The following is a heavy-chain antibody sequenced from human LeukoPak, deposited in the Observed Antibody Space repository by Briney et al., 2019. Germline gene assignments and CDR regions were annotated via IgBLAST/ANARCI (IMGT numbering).Heavy chain of an antibody. D-gene: IGHD4-17*01. Sequence: SETLSLTCTVSGGSISSSSYYWGWIRQPPGKGLEWIGSIYYSGSTYYNPSLKSRVTISVDTSKNQFSLRLSSVTAADTAVYYCARKGYGDYEGYFQHWGQGTLVTVSS. CDR2: IYYSGST. CDR3: ARKGYGDYEGYFQH. J-gene: IGHJ1*01. CDR1: GGSISSSSYY. V-gene: IGHV4-39*07.